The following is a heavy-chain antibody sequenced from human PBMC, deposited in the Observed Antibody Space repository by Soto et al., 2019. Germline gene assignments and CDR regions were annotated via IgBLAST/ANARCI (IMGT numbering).Heavy chain of an antibody. CDR1: GGSISDYY. V-gene: IGHV4-59*08. CDR3: ARHTPAISISDH. J-gene: IGHJ4*02. CDR2: IYNSGST. D-gene: IGHD2-15*01. Sequence: SETLSLTCTVSGGSISDYYWSWIRKPPGQGLEWIGYIYNSGSTNYNPSLKSRVTISVDTSKNQFSLKLSSVTAADTAVYYCARHTPAISISDHWGQGTLVTVSS.